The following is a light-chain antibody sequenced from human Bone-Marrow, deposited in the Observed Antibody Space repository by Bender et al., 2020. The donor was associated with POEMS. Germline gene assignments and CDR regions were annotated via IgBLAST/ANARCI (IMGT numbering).Light chain of an antibody. V-gene: IGLV1-47*01. CDR2: RND. CDR3: AAWDDNLSGFYV. J-gene: IGLJ1*01. Sequence: QSVLTQPPSASGAPGQRVTISCSGGTSNIGRNYVFWYQQLPGTAPKLLIYRNDQRPSGVPDRFSGSKSGTSASLAISGLRSEDEADYYCAAWDDNLSGFYVFGTGTKVTVL. CDR1: TSNIGRNY.